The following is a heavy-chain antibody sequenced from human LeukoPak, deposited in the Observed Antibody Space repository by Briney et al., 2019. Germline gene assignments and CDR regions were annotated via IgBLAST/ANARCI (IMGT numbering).Heavy chain of an antibody. Sequence: GGSLRLSYAASGFIFTSNRMNWVRQAPGKGLEWVANIKHDGSEQIYVDSVKGRFTISRDNAKDSVYLQMNSLRAEDTAVYYCTRGLGEHGGVSDRWGQGTLVTVSS. J-gene: IGHJ5*02. CDR2: IKHDGSEQ. D-gene: IGHD3-16*01. CDR1: GFIFTSNR. CDR3: TRGLGEHGGVSDR. V-gene: IGHV3-7*01.